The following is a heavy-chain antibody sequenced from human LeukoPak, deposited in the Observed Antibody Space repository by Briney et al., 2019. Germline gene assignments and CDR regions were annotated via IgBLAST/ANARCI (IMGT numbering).Heavy chain of an antibody. CDR3: AEVGNFDWRIDY. D-gene: IGHD3-9*01. Sequence: SETLSLTCTVSGGSICSGDYYWSWIRQPPGKGLEWIGYIYYSGSTYYNPSLKSRVTISVDTSKNQFSLKLSSVTAADTAVYYCAEVGNFDWRIDYWGQGTLVTVSS. CDR1: GGSICSGDYY. V-gene: IGHV4-30-4*08. CDR2: IYYSGST. J-gene: IGHJ4*02.